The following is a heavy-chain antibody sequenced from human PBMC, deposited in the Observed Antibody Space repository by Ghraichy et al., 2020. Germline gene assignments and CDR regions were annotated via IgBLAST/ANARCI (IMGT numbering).Heavy chain of an antibody. CDR1: GYTFTSYG. Sequence: ASVKVSCKASGYTFTSYGISWVRQAPGQGLEWIGWISAYNGNTNYAQKLQGRVTMTTDTSTSTAYMELRSLRSDDTAVYYCAREGVNYDFWSGPALYYYYGMDVWGQGTTVTVSS. D-gene: IGHD3-3*01. CDR2: ISAYNGNT. V-gene: IGHV1-18*04. J-gene: IGHJ6*02. CDR3: AREGVNYDFWSGPALYYYYGMDV.